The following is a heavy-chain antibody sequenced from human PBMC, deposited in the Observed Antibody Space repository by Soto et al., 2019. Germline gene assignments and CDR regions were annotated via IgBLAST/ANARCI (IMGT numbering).Heavy chain of an antibody. CDR3: ARENKXVNKSTSISSGFHGLDV. J-gene: IGHJ6*02. D-gene: IGHD2-2*01. V-gene: IGHV3-21*01. Sequence: LGLSCEGAGFTCRSRRMNWVRQAPGRGLEWVASISTSSSFIYYGDSVRGRFIISRDNAKNSLDLQMDSLRVEDTAVYYCARENKXVNKSTSISSGFHGLDVWGQGITVTVSS. CDR1: GFTCRSRR. CDR2: ISTSSSFI.